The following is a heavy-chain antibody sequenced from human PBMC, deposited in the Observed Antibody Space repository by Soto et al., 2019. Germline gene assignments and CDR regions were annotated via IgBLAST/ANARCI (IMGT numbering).Heavy chain of an antibody. D-gene: IGHD3-3*01. CDR3: ARSNPYYDFWSGYYFDY. J-gene: IGHJ4*02. Sequence: PSETLSLTCTVSGGSISTXYWSWIRQPPGKGLEWIGYIYYSGSTNYNPSLKSRVTISVDTSKNQFSLKLSSVTAADTAVYYCARSNPYYDFWSGYYFDYWGQGTLVTVSS. CDR2: IYYSGST. V-gene: IGHV4-59*01. CDR1: GGSISTXY.